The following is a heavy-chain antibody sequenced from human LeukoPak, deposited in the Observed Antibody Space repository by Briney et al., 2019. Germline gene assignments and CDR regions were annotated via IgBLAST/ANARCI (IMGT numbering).Heavy chain of an antibody. J-gene: IGHJ4*02. D-gene: IGHD5-12*01. CDR3: ARGGYSGYDPFNY. V-gene: IGHV1-69*13. Sequence: ASVKVSCKASGYTFTSYGISWVRQAPGQGLEWMGGIIPIFGTANYAQKFQGRVTITADESTSTAYMELSSLRSEDTAVYYCARGGYSGYDPFNYWGQGTLVTVSS. CDR1: GYTFTSYG. CDR2: IIPIFGTA.